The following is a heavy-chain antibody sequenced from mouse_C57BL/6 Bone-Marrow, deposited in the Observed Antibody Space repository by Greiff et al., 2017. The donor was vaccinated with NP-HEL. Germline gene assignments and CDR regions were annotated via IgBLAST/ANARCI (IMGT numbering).Heavy chain of an antibody. J-gene: IGHJ3*01. D-gene: IGHD1-1*01. CDR2: IHPNSGST. V-gene: IGHV1-64*01. Sequence: QVQLQQPGAELVKPGASVKLSCKASGYTFTSYWMHWVKQRPGQGLEWIGMIHPNSGSTNYNEKFKSKATLTVDKSSSTAYMQLSSLTSEDSAVYSCAYYYGSSYVSFAYWGQGTLVTVSA. CDR1: GYTFTSYW. CDR3: AYYYGSSYVSFAY.